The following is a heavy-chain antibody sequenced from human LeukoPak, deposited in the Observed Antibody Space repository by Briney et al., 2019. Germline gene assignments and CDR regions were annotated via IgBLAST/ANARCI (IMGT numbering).Heavy chain of an antibody. V-gene: IGHV1-18*01. CDR1: GYTFTRYG. Sequence: ASVKVSCKASGYTFTRYGISWVRQAPGQGLEWMGWISAYNGNTNYAQKLQGRVTVTTDTSTSTAYMELRSLRSDDTAVYYCARDDYYGSGSSFDYWGQGTLVTVSS. CDR2: ISAYNGNT. D-gene: IGHD3-10*01. J-gene: IGHJ4*02. CDR3: ARDDYYGSGSSFDY.